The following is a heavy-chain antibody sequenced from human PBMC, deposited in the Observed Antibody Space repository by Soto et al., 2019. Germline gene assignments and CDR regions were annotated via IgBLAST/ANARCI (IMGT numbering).Heavy chain of an antibody. Sequence: SETLSLTCAVYGGSFSGYYWSWIRQPPGKGLEWIGEINHSGSTNYNPSLKSRVTISVDTSKNLFSLKLSSVTAADTAVYYCARGGIYYDSSGYYLDYYYYYGMDVWGQGTTVTVSS. D-gene: IGHD3-22*01. V-gene: IGHV4-34*01. CDR3: ARGGIYYDSSGYYLDYYYYYGMDV. J-gene: IGHJ6*02. CDR2: INHSGST. CDR1: GGSFSGYY.